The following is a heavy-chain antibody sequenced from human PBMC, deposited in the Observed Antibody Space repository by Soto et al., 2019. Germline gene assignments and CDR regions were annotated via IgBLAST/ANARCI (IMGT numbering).Heavy chain of an antibody. V-gene: IGHV5-51*01. CDR1: GYKVSTWHNFTSYW. Sequence: GESLKISCMGSGYKVSTWHNFTSYWIAWVRQMPGEGLEWMGIIYPGDSDTRYSPSFQGQVTISADKSISTAYLQWSSLKASDTAMYYCARREFREYSTRDWYFDLWGRGTLVTVSS. D-gene: IGHD6-6*01. J-gene: IGHJ2*01. CDR2: IYPGDSDT. CDR3: ARREFREYSTRDWYFDL.